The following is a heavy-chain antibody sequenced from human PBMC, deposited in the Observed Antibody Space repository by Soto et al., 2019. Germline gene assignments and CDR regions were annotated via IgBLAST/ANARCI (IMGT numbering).Heavy chain of an antibody. CDR1: GGTFSSYT. CDR2: IIPILGIA. CDR3: AREEYYYGSGAVFDY. V-gene: IGHV1-69*08. D-gene: IGHD3-10*01. J-gene: IGHJ4*02. Sequence: QVQLVQSGAEVKKPGSSVKVSCKASGGTFSSYTISWVRQAPGQGLEWMGRIIPILGIANYAQKFQGRVTITADKSTSTADMELSSLRSEDTAVYYCAREEYYYGSGAVFDYWGQGTLVTVSS.